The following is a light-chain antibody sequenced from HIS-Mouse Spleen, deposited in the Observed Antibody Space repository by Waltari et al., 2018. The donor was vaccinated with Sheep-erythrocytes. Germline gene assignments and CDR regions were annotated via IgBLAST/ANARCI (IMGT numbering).Light chain of an antibody. CDR2: GAS. V-gene: IGKV3-20*01. CDR3: QQYGSSLRT. Sequence: EIVLTQSPGHLSLSPGDRATLSCRASQSVSSSYLAWYQQKPGQAPRLLIYGASSRATGIPDRFSGSGSGTDFTLTISRLEPEDFAVYYCQQYGSSLRTFGQGTKVEIK. CDR1: QSVSSSY. J-gene: IGKJ1*01.